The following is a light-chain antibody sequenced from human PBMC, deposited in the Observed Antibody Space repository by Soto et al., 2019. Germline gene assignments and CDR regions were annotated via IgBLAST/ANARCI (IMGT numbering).Light chain of an antibody. CDR1: QGISSY. CDR3: QQYYSYPRT. Sequence: AIRMTQSPSSFSASTGDRVTITCRASQGISSYLAWYQQKPGKAPKLLIYAASTLQSGVSSRFSGSGSGTDFTLTISCLQSEDFATYYCQQYYSYPRTFGPGTKVDIK. J-gene: IGKJ3*01. V-gene: IGKV1-8*01. CDR2: AAS.